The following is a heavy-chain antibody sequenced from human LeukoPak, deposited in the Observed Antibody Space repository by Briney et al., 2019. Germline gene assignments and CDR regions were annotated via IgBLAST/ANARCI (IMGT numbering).Heavy chain of an antibody. V-gene: IGHV1-69*04. CDR1: GGTFSCYA. D-gene: IGHD3-16*01. CDR3: ARAASFGSEGY. Sequence: AVKVSCKASGGTFSCYAISWVRQAAGQGLEWMGRIIPILGIANYAQKFQCSVTITADKSTSTAYMELSSLRSEDTAVYYCARAASFGSEGYWGQGTLVTVSS. CDR2: IIPILGIA. J-gene: IGHJ4*02.